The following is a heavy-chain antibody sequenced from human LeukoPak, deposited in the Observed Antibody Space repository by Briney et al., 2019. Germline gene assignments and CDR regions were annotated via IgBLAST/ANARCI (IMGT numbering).Heavy chain of an antibody. CDR1: GGSISSSSYY. D-gene: IGHD5-18*01. CDR3: ARAFRVDTATRWVRGYYYYYMDV. Sequence: SETLSLTCTVSGGSISSSSYYWGWIRQPPGKGLEWIGSIYYSGSTYYNPSLKSRVTISVDTSKNQFSLKLSSVTAADTAVYYCARAFRVDTATRWVRGYYYYYMDVWGKGTTVTVSS. J-gene: IGHJ6*03. V-gene: IGHV4-39*07. CDR2: IYYSGST.